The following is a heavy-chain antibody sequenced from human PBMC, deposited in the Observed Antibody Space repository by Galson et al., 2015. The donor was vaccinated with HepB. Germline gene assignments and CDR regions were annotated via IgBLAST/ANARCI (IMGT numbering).Heavy chain of an antibody. CDR3: ARDRDDFWSGPVG. V-gene: IGHV3-11*01. CDR1: GFTFSDYY. J-gene: IGHJ4*02. CDR2: ISSSGSTI. D-gene: IGHD3-3*01. Sequence: SLRLSCAASGFTFSDYYMSWIRQAPGKGLEWVSYISSSGSTIYYADSVKGRFTISRDNAKNSLYLQMNSLRAEDTAVYYCARDRDDFWSGPVGWGQGTLVTVSS.